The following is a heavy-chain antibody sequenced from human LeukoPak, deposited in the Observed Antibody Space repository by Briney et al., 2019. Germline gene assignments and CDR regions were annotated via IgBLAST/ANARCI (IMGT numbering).Heavy chain of an antibody. CDR3: ARGGRNTYYYDSSGYYYFDY. V-gene: IGHV1-2*02. CDR2: INPNSGGT. J-gene: IGHJ4*02. CDR1: GYTFTGYY. D-gene: IGHD3-22*01. Sequence: GASVKVSCKASGYTFTGYYMHWVRQAPGQGLEWMGWINPNSGGTNYAQKFQGRVTMTRDTSISTAYMELSRLRSDDTAVYYCARGGRNTYYYDSSGYYYFDYWGQGTLVTVSS.